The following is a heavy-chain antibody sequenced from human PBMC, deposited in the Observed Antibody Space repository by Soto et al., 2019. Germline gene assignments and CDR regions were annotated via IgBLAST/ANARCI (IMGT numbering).Heavy chain of an antibody. Sequence: PGESLKISCKGSGYSFTSYWISWVRQMPWKGLEWMGRIDPSDSYTNYSPSFQGHVTISADKSISTAYLQWSSLKASDTAMYYCARVIPTQNYYYYYGMDVWGQGTTVTVSS. CDR1: GYSFTSYW. CDR2: IDPSDSYT. V-gene: IGHV5-10-1*01. D-gene: IGHD2-2*02. CDR3: ARVIPTQNYYYYYGMDV. J-gene: IGHJ6*01.